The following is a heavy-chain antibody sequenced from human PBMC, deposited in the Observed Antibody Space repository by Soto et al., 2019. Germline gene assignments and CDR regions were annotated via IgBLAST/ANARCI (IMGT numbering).Heavy chain of an antibody. CDR2: IYWDDDK. CDR3: AHRQTYCGGNCYSGFDY. Sequence: QITLKESGPTLVKPTQTLTLTCTFSGFSLSTSGVGVGWIRQPPGKALEWLALIYWDDDKRYSPSLKSSLTITKDTTKNQVSITMANMDPVDTATYYCAHRQTYCGGNCYSGFDYWGQGTLVTVSS. CDR1: GFSLSTSGVG. V-gene: IGHV2-5*02. D-gene: IGHD2-21*02. J-gene: IGHJ4*02.